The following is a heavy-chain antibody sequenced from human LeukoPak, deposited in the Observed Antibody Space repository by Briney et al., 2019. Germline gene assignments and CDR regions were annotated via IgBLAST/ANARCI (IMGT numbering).Heavy chain of an antibody. Sequence: ASVKVSCKASGYTFTSYGISWVRQAPGQGLEWMGWISAYNGNTNYAQKFQGRVTMTRDTSISTAYMELSRLRSDDTAVYYCARSFDTAMPFDYWGQGTLVTVSS. J-gene: IGHJ4*02. CDR3: ARSFDTAMPFDY. V-gene: IGHV1-18*01. CDR2: ISAYNGNT. CDR1: GYTFTSYG. D-gene: IGHD5-18*01.